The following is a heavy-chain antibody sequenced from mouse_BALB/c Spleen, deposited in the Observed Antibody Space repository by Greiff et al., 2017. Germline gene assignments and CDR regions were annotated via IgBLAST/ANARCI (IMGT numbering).Heavy chain of an antibody. CDR3: ARDHGGFAY. J-gene: IGHJ3*01. CDR1: GYAFTNYL. V-gene: IGHV1-54*01. CDR2: INPGSGGT. Sequence: QVQLQQSGAELVRPGTSVKVSCKASGYAFTNYLIEWVKQRPGQGLEWIGVINPGSGGTNYNEKFQGKATLTADKSSSTAYMQLSSLTSDDSAVYFCARDHGGFAYWGQGTLVTVSA.